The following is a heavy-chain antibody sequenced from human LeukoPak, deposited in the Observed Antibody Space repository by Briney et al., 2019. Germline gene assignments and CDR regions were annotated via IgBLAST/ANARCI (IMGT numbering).Heavy chain of an antibody. CDR2: INPNSGGT. CDR3: ARERTWIQPWLRNLDY. V-gene: IGHV1-2*02. J-gene: IGHJ4*02. CDR1: GYTFTGYY. D-gene: IGHD5-18*01. Sequence: ASVKVSCKASGYTFTGYYMHWVRQAPGQGLEWMGWINPNSGGTNYAQKFQGRVTMTRDTSISTAYMELSRLRSDDTAVYYCARERTWIQPWLRNLDYWGQGTLVTVSS.